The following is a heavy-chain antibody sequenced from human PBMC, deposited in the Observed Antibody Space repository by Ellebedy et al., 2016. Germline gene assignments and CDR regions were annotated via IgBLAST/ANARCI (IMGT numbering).Heavy chain of an antibody. CDR2: ISAYNGNT. Sequence: ASVKVSCKVSGYTFNSYGITWVRQAPGQGLEWMGWISAYNGNTNYSQKYQDRVTMTTDTSTHTVYLELRSLRSGDTAVYYCASSRWLQLLSEYDQDMDVWGQGTTVTVSS. D-gene: IGHD5-24*01. CDR3: ASSRWLQLLSEYDQDMDV. J-gene: IGHJ6*02. V-gene: IGHV1-18*04. CDR1: GYTFNSYG.